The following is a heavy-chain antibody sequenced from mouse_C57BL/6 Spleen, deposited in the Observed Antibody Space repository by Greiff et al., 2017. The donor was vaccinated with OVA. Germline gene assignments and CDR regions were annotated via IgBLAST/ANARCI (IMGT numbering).Heavy chain of an antibody. CDR3: GSLYYYGSEGFAY. CDR1: GYTFTRYG. V-gene: IGHV1-81*01. Sequence: VQVVESGAELARPGASVKLSCKASGYTFTRYGISWVKQRTGQGLEWIGEIYPRSGNPYYNEKFKGKATLTADKSSSTAYMELRSLTSEDSAVYFCGSLYYYGSEGFAYWGQGTLVTVSA. D-gene: IGHD1-1*01. J-gene: IGHJ3*01. CDR2: IYPRSGNP.